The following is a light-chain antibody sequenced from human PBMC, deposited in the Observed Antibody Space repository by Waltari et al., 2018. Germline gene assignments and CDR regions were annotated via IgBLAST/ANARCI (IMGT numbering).Light chain of an antibody. CDR3: QQYDNWFPLT. J-gene: IGKJ4*01. V-gene: IGKV3-15*01. CDR1: QSVSSN. CDR2: GAS. Sequence: EIVMTQSPATLSVSPGERATLSCRASQSVSSNLAWYQQKPGQSPRLLISGASTRATGIPARFSGSWSGTEFTLTISSLQSEDFAVYYCQQYDNWFPLTFGGGTKVDIK.